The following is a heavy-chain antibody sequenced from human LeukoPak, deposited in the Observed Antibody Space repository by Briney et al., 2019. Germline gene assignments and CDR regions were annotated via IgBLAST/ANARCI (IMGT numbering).Heavy chain of an antibody. D-gene: IGHD3-22*01. CDR2: IKSKTDGGTT. CDR1: GFTFSNAW. CDR3: TSLTYYYDSSGYYSTSEVDY. Sequence: GGSLRLSCAASGFTFSNAWMSWVRQAPGKGLEWVGRIKSKTDGGTTDYAAPVKGRFTISRDDSKNTLYLQMNSLKTEDTAVYYCTSLTYYYDSSGYYSTSEVDYWGQGTLVTVSS. J-gene: IGHJ4*02. V-gene: IGHV3-15*01.